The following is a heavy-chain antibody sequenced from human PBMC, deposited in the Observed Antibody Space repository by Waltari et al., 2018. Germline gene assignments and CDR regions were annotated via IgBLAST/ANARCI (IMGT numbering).Heavy chain of an antibody. Sequence: EVQLLESGGGLVQPGGSLRLSCAASGFTFSSYAMSWVRQAPGKGLGWVSAISGSGGRTNYADSVKGRFTISRDNSKNTLYLQMNSLRAEDTAVYYCAKGASRIQLWPRGFDYWGQGTLVTVSS. D-gene: IGHD5-18*01. V-gene: IGHV3-23*01. CDR2: ISGSGGRT. J-gene: IGHJ4*02. CDR1: GFTFSSYA. CDR3: AKGASRIQLWPRGFDY.